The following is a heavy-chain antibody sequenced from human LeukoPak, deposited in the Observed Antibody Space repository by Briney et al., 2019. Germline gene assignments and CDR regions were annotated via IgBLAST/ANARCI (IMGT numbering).Heavy chain of an antibody. D-gene: IGHD1-26*01. CDR3: TRLVGAND. V-gene: IGHV3-72*01. CDR1: GFTFSDHA. Sequence: GGSLRLSCAASGFTFSDHAMDWVRQAPGKGLEWVGRIRNKANSYTTEYAASVQGRFTVSRDDSKNSLYLQMNSMKTEDTAVYYCTRLVGANDWGQGTLVTVSS. J-gene: IGHJ4*02. CDR2: IRNKANSYTT.